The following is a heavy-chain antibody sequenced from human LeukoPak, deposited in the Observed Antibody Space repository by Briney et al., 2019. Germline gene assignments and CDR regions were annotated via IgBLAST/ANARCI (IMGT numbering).Heavy chain of an antibody. J-gene: IGHJ4*02. CDR2: ISYDGSNK. V-gene: IGHV3-30*18. D-gene: IGHD6-13*01. CDR1: GFTFSSYG. Sequence: GGSLRLSCAASGFTFSSYGMHWVRQAPGKGLEWVAVISYDGSNKYYADSVKGRFTISRDNSKNTLYLQMNSLRAEDTAVYYCAKDIGYRAAGPRSLDYWDQGTLVTVSS. CDR3: AKDIGYRAAGPRSLDY.